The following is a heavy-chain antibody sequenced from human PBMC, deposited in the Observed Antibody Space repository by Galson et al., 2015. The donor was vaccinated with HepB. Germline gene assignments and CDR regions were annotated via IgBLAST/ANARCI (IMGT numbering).Heavy chain of an antibody. CDR3: ARDRWYSSSHPRDWFDP. CDR2: IIPIFGTA. V-gene: IGHV1-69*13. J-gene: IGHJ5*02. CDR1: GGTFSSYA. Sequence: SVKVSCKASGGTFSSYAISWVRQAPGQGLEWMGGIIPIFGTANYAQKFQGRVTITADESTSTAYMELSSLRSEDTAVYYCARDRWYSSSHPRDWFDPWGQGTLVTVSS. D-gene: IGHD6-13*01.